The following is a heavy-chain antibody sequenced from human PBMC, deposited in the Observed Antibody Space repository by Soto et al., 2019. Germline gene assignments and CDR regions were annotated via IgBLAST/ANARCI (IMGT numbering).Heavy chain of an antibody. J-gene: IGHJ4*02. Sequence: QVQLVESGGGVVQPGRSLRLSCAASGFTFSSYGMHWVRQAPGKGLEWVAVISYDGSNKYYVDSVKGRFTISRDNAKNSLYLQMNSLRAEDTAVYYCARALWRFDYWGQGTLVAVSS. CDR1: GFTFSSYG. V-gene: IGHV3-30*03. D-gene: IGHD3-16*01. CDR3: ARALWRFDY. CDR2: ISYDGSNK.